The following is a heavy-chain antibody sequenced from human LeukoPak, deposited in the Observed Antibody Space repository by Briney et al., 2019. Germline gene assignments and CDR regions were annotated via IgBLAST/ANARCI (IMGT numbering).Heavy chain of an antibody. Sequence: ASVKVSCKASGYTFTGYYMHWVRQAPGQGLEWMGWINPNSGGTNYAQKFQGRVTMTRDTSISTAYMELSRLRSDDTAVYYCARAYRSGSRNWFDPWGQGTLVTVSS. V-gene: IGHV1-2*02. CDR1: GYTFTGYY. CDR2: INPNSGGT. D-gene: IGHD3-10*01. CDR3: ARAYRSGSRNWFDP. J-gene: IGHJ5*02.